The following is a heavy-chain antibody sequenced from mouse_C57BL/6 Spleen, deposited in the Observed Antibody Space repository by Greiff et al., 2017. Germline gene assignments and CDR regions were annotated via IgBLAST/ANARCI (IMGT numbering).Heavy chain of an antibody. V-gene: IGHV1-78*01. J-gene: IGHJ1*03. Sequence: VKLMESDAELVKPGASVKISCKASGYTFTDHTIHWMKQRPEQGLGWIGYIYPRDGSTKYNEKFKGKATLTADKSTSTAYMQLNSLTSEDSAVYFSAKKGWDWYFDVWGTGTTVTVSS. CDR2: IYPRDGST. CDR1: GYTFTDHT. CDR3: AKKGWDWYFDV.